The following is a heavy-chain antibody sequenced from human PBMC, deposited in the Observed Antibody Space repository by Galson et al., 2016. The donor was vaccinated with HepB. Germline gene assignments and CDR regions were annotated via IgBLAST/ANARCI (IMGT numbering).Heavy chain of an antibody. J-gene: IGHJ3*02. Sequence: SETLSLTCAVSGGSISSYYWSWIRQPPGKGLEWIGYIYDSGSPKYNPSLNSRVTISEDTSRNQFSLRLSSVTAADTAVYYCAIGITGTSEAFDIWGQGTMVTVSS. CDR1: GGSISSYY. CDR2: IYDSGSP. V-gene: IGHV4-59*08. CDR3: AIGITGTSEAFDI. D-gene: IGHD1-7*01.